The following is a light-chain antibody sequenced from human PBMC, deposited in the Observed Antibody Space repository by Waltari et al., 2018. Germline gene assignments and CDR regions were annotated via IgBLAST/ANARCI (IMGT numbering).Light chain of an antibody. J-gene: IGLJ2*01. V-gene: IGLV1-44*01. CDR2: STN. CDR1: SSNSGSHN. Sequence: QSVLTQPPSASGTPGQRVTISCSGTSSNSGSHNENWYQKVPGTAPKLLIYSTNQRPSGVPDRFSCSKSGTAASLAISGLQSEDEAEYYCATWDDSLNGLFGGGTKLTVL. CDR3: ATWDDSLNGL.